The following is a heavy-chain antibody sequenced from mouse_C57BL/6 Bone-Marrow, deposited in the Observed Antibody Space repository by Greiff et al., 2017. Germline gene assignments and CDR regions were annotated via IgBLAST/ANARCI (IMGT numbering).Heavy chain of an antibody. D-gene: IGHD1-1*01. CDR1: GYSITSGYY. Sequence: EVQLQESGPGLVKPSQSLSLTCSVTGYSITSGYYWNWIRQFPGNKLEWMGYISYDGSNNYNSSLKNRISITRDTSKNQFFLKLNSVTAEDTATYYCAIDPECYYYGSSHWYFDVWGTGTTVTVSS. J-gene: IGHJ1*03. V-gene: IGHV3-6*01. CDR2: ISYDGSN. CDR3: AIDPECYYYGSSHWYFDV.